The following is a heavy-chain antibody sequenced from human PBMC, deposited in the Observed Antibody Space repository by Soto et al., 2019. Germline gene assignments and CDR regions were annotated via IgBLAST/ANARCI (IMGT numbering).Heavy chain of an antibody. Sequence: SETLSLTCTVSGGSISSGGYYWSWIRQHPGKGLEWIGYIYYSGSTYYNPSLKSRVTISVDTSKNQFSLKLSSVTAADTAVYYCACTWPGQYDSSGYYFDYWGQGTLVTVSS. V-gene: IGHV4-31*03. J-gene: IGHJ4*02. D-gene: IGHD3-22*01. CDR1: GGSISSGGYY. CDR3: ACTWPGQYDSSGYYFDY. CDR2: IYYSGST.